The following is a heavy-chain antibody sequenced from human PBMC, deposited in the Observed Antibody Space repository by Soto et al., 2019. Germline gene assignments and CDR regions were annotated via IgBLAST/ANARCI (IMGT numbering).Heavy chain of an antibody. CDR1: CGSFSGYY. D-gene: IGHD6-13*01. CDR2: INHSGST. CDR3: ARGAAGTFFWSFTIDY. V-gene: IGHV4-34*01. Sequence: PSETLSRTCAVYCGSFSGYYWSWIRQPPWKGLEWIVEINHSGSTNYNPSLKSRVTISVDTSKNQFSLKLSSVTAADTAVYYCARGAAGTFFWSFTIDYWGQGTMVTVSS. J-gene: IGHJ4*02.